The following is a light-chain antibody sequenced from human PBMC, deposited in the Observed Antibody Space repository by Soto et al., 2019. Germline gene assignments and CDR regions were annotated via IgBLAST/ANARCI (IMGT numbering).Light chain of an antibody. CDR2: RTF. J-gene: IGKJ5*01. CDR3: QQYDTSPPS. Sequence: EIVLTQSPGTLSLSPGETATLSCRASQTIASRYLAWYQHQPGPAPRRLIYRTFARASGIPDRFRGGGSGTDFTLTISRLEREDFAGYDCQQYDTSPPSSDQGTRLDIK. V-gene: IGKV3-20*01. CDR1: QTIASRY.